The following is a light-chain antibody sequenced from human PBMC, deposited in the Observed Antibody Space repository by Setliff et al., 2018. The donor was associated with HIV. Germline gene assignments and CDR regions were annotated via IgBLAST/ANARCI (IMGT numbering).Light chain of an antibody. CDR3: CSYTSSLTYV. V-gene: IGLV2-14*03. J-gene: IGLJ1*01. CDR1: SSDVGSYNF. Sequence: QSALTQPASVSGSPGQSITISCSGTSSDVGSYNFVSWYQQHPGKAPQLIIYDVSQRPSGVSSRFSGSKSGNTASLTISGLQAEDQADYYCCSYTSSLTYVFGTGTK. CDR2: DVS.